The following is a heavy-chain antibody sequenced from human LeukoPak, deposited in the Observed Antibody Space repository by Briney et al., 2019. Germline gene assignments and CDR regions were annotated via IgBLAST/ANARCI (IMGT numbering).Heavy chain of an antibody. Sequence: SQTLSLTCAISGDIVSSNSAAWNWIRQSPSRGLEWLGRTYYRSKWYNDYAVSVKSRITINPDTSKNQFSLQLNSVTPEDTAVYFCARGEDTYGSSWYFDPWGQGTLVTVSS. D-gene: IGHD6-13*01. CDR2: TYYRSKWYN. V-gene: IGHV6-1*01. CDR3: ARGEDTYGSSWYFDP. J-gene: IGHJ5*02. CDR1: GDIVSSNSAA.